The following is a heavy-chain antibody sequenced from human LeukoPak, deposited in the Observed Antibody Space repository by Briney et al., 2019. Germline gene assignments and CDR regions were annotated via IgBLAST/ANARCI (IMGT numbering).Heavy chain of an antibody. Sequence: PGESLRLSCAASGFTFSNHWMFWVRQAPGKGPECVANIKQDGSEKYYVDSVKGRFTISRDNAKNSLYLQMNSLRADDTAVYYCAGGADYWGQGTLVTVSS. CDR1: GFTFSNHW. J-gene: IGHJ4*02. CDR2: IKQDGSEK. V-gene: IGHV3-7*04. CDR3: AGGADY.